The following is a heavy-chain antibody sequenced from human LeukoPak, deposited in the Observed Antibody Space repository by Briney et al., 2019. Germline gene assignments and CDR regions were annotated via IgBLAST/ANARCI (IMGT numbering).Heavy chain of an antibody. CDR1: GFTFGSYS. V-gene: IGHV3-21*01. Sequence: GGSLRLSCAASGFTFGSYSMNWVRQAPGKGLEWVSSISSSSSYIYYADPVKGRFTISRDNSKNTLYLQMNSLRAEDTAVYYCAKGDTAMVNAFDYWGQGTLVTVSS. CDR3: AKGDTAMVNAFDY. CDR2: ISSSSSYI. J-gene: IGHJ4*02. D-gene: IGHD5-18*01.